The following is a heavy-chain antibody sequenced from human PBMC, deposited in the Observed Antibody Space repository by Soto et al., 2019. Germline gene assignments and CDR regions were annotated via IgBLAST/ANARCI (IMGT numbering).Heavy chain of an antibody. J-gene: IGHJ6*03. CDR3: ARATVDSSSHYYYYMDV. CDR1: GDSISSYY. V-gene: IGHV4-59*08. D-gene: IGHD6-13*01. CDR2: IYYSGST. Sequence: PSETLSLTCTVSGDSISSYYWSWIRQPPGKGLEWIGYIYYSGSTNYNPSLKSRVTISVDTSKNQFSLKLSSVTAADTAVYYCARATVDSSSHYYYYMDVWGKGTTVTVSS.